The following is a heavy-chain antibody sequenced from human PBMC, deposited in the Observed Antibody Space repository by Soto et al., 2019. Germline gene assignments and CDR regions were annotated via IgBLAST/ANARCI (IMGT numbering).Heavy chain of an antibody. V-gene: IGHV4-59*08. D-gene: IGHD6-6*01. CDR3: ARHLSIAAPGPLGF. CDR1: GGSISSYY. CDR2: IYYSGST. Sequence: SETLSLTCTVSGGSISSYYWSWIRQPPGKGLEWIGYIYYSGSTNYNPSLKSRVTISVGTSKNQFSLKLSSVTAADTAVYYCARHLSIAAPGPLGFRGQGTPVPVAS. J-gene: IGHJ1*01.